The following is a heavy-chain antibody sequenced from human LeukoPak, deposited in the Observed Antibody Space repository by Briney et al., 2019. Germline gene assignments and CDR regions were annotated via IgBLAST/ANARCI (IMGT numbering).Heavy chain of an antibody. Sequence: SETLSLTCTVSGGSISSGGYYWSWIRQHPGKGLEWIGYMYYSGSTFYNPSLKSRVTISVDTSKNQFSLKLSSVTAADTAVYYCAREGGPYRPLDYSGQGTLVTVPS. CDR1: GGSISSGGYY. V-gene: IGHV4-31*03. CDR3: AREGGPYRPLDY. J-gene: IGHJ4*02. CDR2: MYYSGST.